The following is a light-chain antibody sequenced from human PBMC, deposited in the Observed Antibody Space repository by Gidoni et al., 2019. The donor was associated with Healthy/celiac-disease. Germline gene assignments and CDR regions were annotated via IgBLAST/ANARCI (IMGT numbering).Light chain of an antibody. CDR3: QQLNSYLYT. Sequence: QFAQVPSFLSASLGDRITITCRASQGISSYLAWYQQKPGKDPKLLIYAAPTLQSGVPSRCSGSRSGTEVILTISSLQPEEFATYYCQQLNSYLYTFGQGTKLEIK. CDR1: QGISSY. CDR2: AAP. V-gene: IGKV1-9*01. J-gene: IGKJ2*01.